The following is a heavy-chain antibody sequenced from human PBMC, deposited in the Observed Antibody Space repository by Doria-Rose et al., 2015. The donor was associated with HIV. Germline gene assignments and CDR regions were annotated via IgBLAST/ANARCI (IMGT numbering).Heavy chain of an antibody. CDR1: GGSISHYY. CDR2: IFYTGRT. CDR3: ARVLSGTYDY. Sequence: QVQLQESGPGLVKPSETLSLTCSVSGGSISHYYWSWIRQPPGKGLEYTGDIFYTGRTNYSTSLKSRVSIAIDTSKNKFSLRLSSVTAADTAVYYCARVLSGTYDYWGQGTLVTVSS. V-gene: IGHV4-59*01. J-gene: IGHJ4*02. D-gene: IGHD1-26*01.